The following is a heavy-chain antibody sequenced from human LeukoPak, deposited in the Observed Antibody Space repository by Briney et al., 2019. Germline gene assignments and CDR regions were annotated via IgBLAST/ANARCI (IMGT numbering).Heavy chain of an antibody. V-gene: IGHV3-9*01. CDR3: VKDMGRGIADRYYYGMDV. CDR1: GFTFDEYA. CDR2: ISWKSGTA. D-gene: IGHD6-13*01. Sequence: GGSLRLSCAASGFTFDEYAMHWVRQVPGKGLEWVAGISWKSGTAVYADSVKGRFTISRDNAKNSLYVQMNSLRVEDTAVYYCVKDMGRGIADRYYYGMDVWGQGTTVIVAS. J-gene: IGHJ6*02.